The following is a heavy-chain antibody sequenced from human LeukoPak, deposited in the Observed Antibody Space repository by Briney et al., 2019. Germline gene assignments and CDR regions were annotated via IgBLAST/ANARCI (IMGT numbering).Heavy chain of an antibody. V-gene: IGHV1-18*01. CDR1: GYTFTSYG. CDR2: ISAYNGNT. Sequence: ASVKVSCKASGYTFTSYGISWVRQAPGQGLEWMGWISAYNGNTNYAQKLQGRVTMTTDTSTSTVNMELRSLRSDDTAVYYCARDSVRCSGGSCYPSTPDYWGQGTLVTVSS. D-gene: IGHD2-15*01. J-gene: IGHJ4*02. CDR3: ARDSVRCSGGSCYPSTPDY.